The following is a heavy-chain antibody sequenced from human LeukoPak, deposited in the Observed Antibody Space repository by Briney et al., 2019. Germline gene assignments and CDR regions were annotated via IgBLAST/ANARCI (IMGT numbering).Heavy chain of an antibody. Sequence: ASVKVSCKASGYTFTSYAMNWVRQAPGQGLEWMGIINPSGGSTSYAQKFQGRVTMTRDMSTSTVYMELSSLRSEDTAVYYCARDGRYCSSTSCYKGAVISSRNWFDPWGQGTLVTVSS. CDR2: INPSGGST. CDR3: ARDGRYCSSTSCYKGAVISSRNWFDP. J-gene: IGHJ5*02. V-gene: IGHV1-46*01. D-gene: IGHD2-2*02. CDR1: GYTFTSYA.